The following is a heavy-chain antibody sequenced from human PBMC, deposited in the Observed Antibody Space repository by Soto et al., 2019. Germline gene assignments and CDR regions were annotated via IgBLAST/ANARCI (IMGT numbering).Heavy chain of an antibody. D-gene: IGHD1-26*01. CDR1: GYXFDNYS. CDR2: IYPGYSDR. CDR3: VRYRSRDYYYGMAV. V-gene: IGHV5-51*01. Sequence: EXLKISCKCSGYXFDNYSLVWVRHMPGKGLELMAIIYPGYSDRRYSPSFQGQVTISADQSISTAYLQWSSLKASYTANYYCVRYRSRDYYYGMAVWGQGTTCTVS. J-gene: IGHJ6*02.